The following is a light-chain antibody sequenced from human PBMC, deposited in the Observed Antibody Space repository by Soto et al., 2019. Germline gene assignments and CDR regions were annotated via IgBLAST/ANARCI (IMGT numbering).Light chain of an antibody. Sequence: DIQMTQSPSSLSASVGDRVTITCRASQNINNNLNWYQQKPGKAPKLLIFAASILQSGVPSRLRCSGYGTECALTISSLQPEDFAAYYCQQSSTTPETFGQGTKVEIK. CDR1: QNINNN. J-gene: IGKJ1*01. CDR3: QQSSTTPET. V-gene: IGKV1-39*01. CDR2: AAS.